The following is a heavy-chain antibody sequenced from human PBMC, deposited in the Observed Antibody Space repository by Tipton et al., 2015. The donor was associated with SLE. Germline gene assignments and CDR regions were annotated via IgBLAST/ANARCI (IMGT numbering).Heavy chain of an antibody. Sequence: TLSLTCAVYGGSFSVYYWSWIRQPPGKGLEWIGEINHSGSTNYNPSLKSRVTISVDTSKNQFSLKLSSVTAADTAVYYCASRSSSSHFDYWGQGTLVTVSS. V-gene: IGHV4-34*01. CDR1: GGSFSVYY. J-gene: IGHJ4*02. CDR3: ASRSSSSHFDY. D-gene: IGHD6-6*01. CDR2: INHSGST.